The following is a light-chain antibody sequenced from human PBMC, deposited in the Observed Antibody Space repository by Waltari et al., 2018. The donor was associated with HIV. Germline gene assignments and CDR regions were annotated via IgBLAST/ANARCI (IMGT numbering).Light chain of an antibody. CDR2: WAS. Sequence: DIVMTQSPDPLAVSLGERATINCKSSQSVLSSSNNKNYLAWYQKKPGQPPKLLIYWASTRESGVPDRFSGSGSGTDVTLTISSLQAEDVAVYFCKQYYSSPWTFGLGTKVEIK. J-gene: IGKJ1*01. CDR1: QSVLSSSNNKNY. V-gene: IGKV4-1*01. CDR3: KQYYSSPWT.